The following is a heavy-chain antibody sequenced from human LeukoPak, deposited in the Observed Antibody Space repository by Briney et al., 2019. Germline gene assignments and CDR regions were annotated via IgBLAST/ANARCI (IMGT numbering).Heavy chain of an antibody. Sequence: PSETLSLTCTVSGGSISTYYWSWIRQPPGKRLEWIGYIYYSGSTNYNPSLKSRVTISVDTSKNQFSLKLSSVTAADPAVYYCARRMDDAFDIWGQGTMVTVSS. J-gene: IGHJ3*02. CDR3: ARRMDDAFDI. D-gene: IGHD2-8*01. CDR1: GGSISTYY. CDR2: IYYSGST. V-gene: IGHV4-59*01.